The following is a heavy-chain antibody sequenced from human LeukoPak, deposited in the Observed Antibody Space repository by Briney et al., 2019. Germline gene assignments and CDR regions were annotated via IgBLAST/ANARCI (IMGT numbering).Heavy chain of an antibody. CDR1: GFTFRNYA. J-gene: IGHJ1*01. V-gene: IGHV3-21*01. D-gene: IGHD3-16*01. CDR2: INYDSGFI. CDR3: VREPPKINVAEYFQY. Sequence: GGSLRLSCAASGFTFRNYAMNWVRQAPGKGPEWVSSINYDSGFINYADSVKGRFTISRDNSKNSLYLQMTTLRAEDTAVYYCVREPPKINVAEYFQYWGQGALVIVSS.